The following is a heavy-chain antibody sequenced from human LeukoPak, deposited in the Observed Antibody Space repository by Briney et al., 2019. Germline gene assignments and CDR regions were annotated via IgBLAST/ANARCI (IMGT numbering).Heavy chain of an antibody. D-gene: IGHD5-24*01. CDR1: GFTVSTNF. J-gene: IGHJ4*02. CDR3: AIGDDGSQWGYFDY. V-gene: IGHV3-53*01. Sequence: GGSLRLSCAASGFTVSTNFMGWVRQAPGKGLEWVSVIYGGGSTYYADSVKGRFTISRDTSKNTLYLQMNSLRAEDTAVYYCAIGDDGSQWGYFDYWGQGTLVTVSS. CDR2: IYGGGST.